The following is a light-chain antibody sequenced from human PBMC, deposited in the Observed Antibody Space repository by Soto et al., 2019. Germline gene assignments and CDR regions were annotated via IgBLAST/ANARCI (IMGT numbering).Light chain of an antibody. CDR1: SSDVGGYNY. CDR3: CSYAGSDTWL. J-gene: IGLJ2*01. Sequence: QSVLTQPRSVSGSPGQSVTISCTGTSSDVGGYNYVSWYQQHPGKAPKLMIYDVTKRPSGVPDRFSGSKSGNTASLTISGLQAGDEADYHCCSYAGSDTWLFGEGTKVTVL. CDR2: DVT. V-gene: IGLV2-11*01.